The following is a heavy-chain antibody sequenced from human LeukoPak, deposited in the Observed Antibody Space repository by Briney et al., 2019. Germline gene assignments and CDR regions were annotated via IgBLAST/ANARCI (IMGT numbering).Heavy chain of an antibody. CDR3: AKDRSGSYFGGFDY. Sequence: GGSLRLSCAASGFTFDDYAMQWVRQAPGKGLEWVSGISWNSGSIGYADSVKGRFTISRDNAKNSLYLQMNSLRAEDTALYYCAKDRSGSYFGGFDYWGQGTLVTVSS. CDR2: ISWNSGSI. D-gene: IGHD1-26*01. CDR1: GFTFDDYA. V-gene: IGHV3-9*01. J-gene: IGHJ4*02.